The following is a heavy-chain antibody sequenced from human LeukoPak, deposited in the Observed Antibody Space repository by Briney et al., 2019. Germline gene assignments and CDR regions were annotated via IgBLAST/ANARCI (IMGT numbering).Heavy chain of an antibody. CDR2: IKYDGSEK. CDR3: ARSNSFDY. CDR1: GFSFSGYW. J-gene: IGHJ4*01. V-gene: IGHV3-7*01. Sequence: PGGSLRLSCAASGFSFSGYWMSWVRQAPGKGLEWVAHIKYDGSEKSYVDSVKGRFTISRDNAKNSLYLQMSGLRAEDTAVYYCARSNSFDYWGHGTLVTVSS. D-gene: IGHD6-6*01.